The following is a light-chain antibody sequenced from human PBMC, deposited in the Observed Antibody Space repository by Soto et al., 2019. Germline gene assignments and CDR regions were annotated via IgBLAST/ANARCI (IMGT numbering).Light chain of an antibody. J-gene: IGKJ4*01. V-gene: IGKV1-39*01. CDR2: AAS. CDR3: QQSYRTPLT. CDR1: QSISNY. Sequence: DIQMTQSPSSLSASVGVRVTITCRASQSISNYLNWYQQKPGKAPKLLIYAASGLQSGAPSRFSGSGSGTDFTLSISSLQPEDFATYYCQQSYRTPLTFGGGTKVEIK.